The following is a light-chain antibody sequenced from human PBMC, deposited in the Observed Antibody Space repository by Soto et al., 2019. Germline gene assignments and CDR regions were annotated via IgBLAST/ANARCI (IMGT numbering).Light chain of an antibody. V-gene: IGKV1-5*03. CDR3: QQYNSLWT. CDR1: QSISSW. Sequence: DIQMTQSPSTLSASVGDRVTITCRASQSISSWLAWYQQKPGKAPKLLIYKASSLESGVPSRFSGSGSGTEFTLTISSLRPDEFATYYCQQYNSLWTFGQGTKVEIK. CDR2: KAS. J-gene: IGKJ1*01.